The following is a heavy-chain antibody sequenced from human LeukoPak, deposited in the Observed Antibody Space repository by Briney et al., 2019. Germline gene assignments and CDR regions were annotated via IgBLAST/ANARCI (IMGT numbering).Heavy chain of an antibody. J-gene: IGHJ4*02. V-gene: IGHV4-4*07. CDR2: IYTSGST. D-gene: IGHD6-19*01. Sequence: SETLSLTCTVSGGSISSYYWSWIRQPAGKGLEWIGRIYTSGSTNYNPSLKSRVTMSVDKSKNQFSLKLSSVTAADTAVYYCARARRYSSGWYQRGYYFDYWGQGTLVTVSS. CDR3: ARARRYSSGWYQRGYYFDY. CDR1: GGSISSYY.